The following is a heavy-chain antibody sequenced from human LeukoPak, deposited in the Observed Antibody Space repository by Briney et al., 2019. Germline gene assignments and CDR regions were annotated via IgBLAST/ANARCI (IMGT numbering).Heavy chain of an antibody. J-gene: IGHJ4*02. CDR2: ISSSSSAI. V-gene: IGHV3-48*04. CDR1: GFTLSSYS. Sequence: TGGSLRLSCEVSGFTLSSYSMNWVRQAPGKGLEWISYISSSSSAIYYADSVRGRFTISRDNSKNSLYLQMNSLRAEDTAVYYCARARRYFDSDHDYWGQGTLVTVSS. CDR3: ARARRYFDSDHDY. D-gene: IGHD3-9*01.